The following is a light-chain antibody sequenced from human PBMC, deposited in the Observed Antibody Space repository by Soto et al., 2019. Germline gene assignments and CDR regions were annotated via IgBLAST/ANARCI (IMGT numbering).Light chain of an antibody. CDR1: NSDIGAYNY. J-gene: IGLJ3*02. CDR3: SSYTCSRIRV. CDR2: DLN. V-gene: IGLV2-14*03. Sequence: QSALTQPASVSGSPGQSITISCTGTNSDIGAYNYVSWYQHHPGKAPKLIIYDLNNRPSGLSNRFSGSKSGNTASLTISGLQAEDEADYYCSSYTCSRIRVFGGGTKLTVL.